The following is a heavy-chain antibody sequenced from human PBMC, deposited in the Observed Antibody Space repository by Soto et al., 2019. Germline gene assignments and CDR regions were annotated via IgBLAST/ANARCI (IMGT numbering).Heavy chain of an antibody. J-gene: IGHJ6*02. CDR1: GFIFSNFG. V-gene: IGHV3-33*01. CDR3: ARDDIPGITVATYGLDV. Sequence: GGSLRLSCAASGFIFSNFGMHWVRQAPGKGLEWVAVIWYDGSNEYYADSVKGRFTISKDNSKNMLYLQMNSLRAEDTAVYYCARDDIPGITVATYGLDVWGQGTTVTVPS. CDR2: IWYDGSNE. D-gene: IGHD6-19*01.